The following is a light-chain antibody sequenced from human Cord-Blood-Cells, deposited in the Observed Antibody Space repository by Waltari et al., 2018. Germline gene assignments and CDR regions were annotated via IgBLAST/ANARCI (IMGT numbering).Light chain of an antibody. CDR2: DVS. Sequence: QSALTQPASVSGYPGQSITISCNGTSSDVGGYNYVSWYQQHPGKAPKLMIYDVSNRPAGVSNRFSGSKSGNTASLTISGLQAEDEADYYCSSYTSSSTLVFGGGTKLTVL. V-gene: IGLV2-14*01. CDR3: SSYTSSSTLV. J-gene: IGLJ2*01. CDR1: SSDVGGYNY.